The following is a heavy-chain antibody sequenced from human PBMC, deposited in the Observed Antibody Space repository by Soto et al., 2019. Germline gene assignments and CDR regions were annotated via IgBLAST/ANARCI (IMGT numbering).Heavy chain of an antibody. J-gene: IGHJ6*02. Sequence: QVQLVQSGAEVKKPGASVKVSCKASGYTFTSYGISWVRQAPGQGLEWMGWISAYNGNTNYAQKLQGRVTMTTDTXXSXAXXELRSLRSDDTAVYYCVRVGYSYGTYYYYYDGMDVWGQGTTVTVSS. CDR1: GYTFTSYG. V-gene: IGHV1-18*01. CDR3: VRVGYSYGTYYYYYDGMDV. D-gene: IGHD5-18*01. CDR2: ISAYNGNT.